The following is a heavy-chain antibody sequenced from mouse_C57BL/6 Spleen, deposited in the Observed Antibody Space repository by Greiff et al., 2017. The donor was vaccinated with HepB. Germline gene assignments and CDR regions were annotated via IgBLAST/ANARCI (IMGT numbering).Heavy chain of an antibody. Sequence: QVTLKESGPGILQPSQTLSLTCTFSGFSLSTFGMGVGWIRQPSGKGLEWLAHIWWDDDKYYNPALKSRLTISKDTSKNQVFLKIANVDTADTATYYCARSHDGGFPWFAYWGQGTLVTVSA. CDR1: GFSLSTFGMG. CDR3: ARSHDGGFPWFAY. J-gene: IGHJ3*01. V-gene: IGHV8-8*01. D-gene: IGHD2-3*01. CDR2: IWWDDDK.